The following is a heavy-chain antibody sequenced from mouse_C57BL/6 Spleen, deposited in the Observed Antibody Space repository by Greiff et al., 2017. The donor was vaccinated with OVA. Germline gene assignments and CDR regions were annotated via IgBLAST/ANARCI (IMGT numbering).Heavy chain of an antibody. CDR1: GYTFTSYW. CDR3: VLITTVVGWYFDV. Sequence: QVQLQQSGTELVKPGASVKLSCKASGYTFTSYWMHWVKQRPGQGLEWIGNINPSNGGTNYNEKFKSKATLTVDKSSSTAYMQLSSLTSEDSAVYYCVLITTVVGWYFDVWGTGTTVTVSS. V-gene: IGHV1-53*01. J-gene: IGHJ1*03. CDR2: INPSNGGT. D-gene: IGHD1-1*01.